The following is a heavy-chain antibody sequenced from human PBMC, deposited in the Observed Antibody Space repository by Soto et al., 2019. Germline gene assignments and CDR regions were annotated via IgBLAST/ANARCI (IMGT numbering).Heavy chain of an antibody. CDR2: VRDTGATT. V-gene: IGHV3-23*01. CDR1: DFSFSTFA. Sequence: GSLRLSCAASDFSFSTFAMHCVRQAPGKGLEWVSSVRDTGATTYYADSVKGRFTISRDNSRNTLFLQMNSLRAEDTALYFCAKGIAPSVRWIDPWGQGTMVTVSS. D-gene: IGHD2-21*01. CDR3: AKGIAPSVRWIDP. J-gene: IGHJ5*02.